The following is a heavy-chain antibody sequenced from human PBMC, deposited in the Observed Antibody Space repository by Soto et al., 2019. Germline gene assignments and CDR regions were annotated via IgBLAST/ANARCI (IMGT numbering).Heavy chain of an antibody. Sequence: QVQLVQSGTEVKKSGASMKISCTASGYTFTSHAVHWVRQAPGQRLEWIGWINVGNGNTKYSQTIQVRVTITRDTSANTAYMELSSLGSEDTAVYYCAKRTGRYFDYGGQGTLVTVSS. D-gene: IGHD1-1*01. V-gene: IGHV1-3*01. CDR1: GYTFTSHA. J-gene: IGHJ4*02. CDR3: AKRTGRYFDY. CDR2: INVGNGNT.